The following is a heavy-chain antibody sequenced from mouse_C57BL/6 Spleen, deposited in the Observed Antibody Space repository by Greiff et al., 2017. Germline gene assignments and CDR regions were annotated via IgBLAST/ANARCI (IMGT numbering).Heavy chain of an antibody. D-gene: IGHD1-1*01. J-gene: IGHJ2*01. V-gene: IGHV1-69*01. CDR2: IDPSDSYT. Sequence: QVQLQPGAELVMPGASVKLSCKASGYTFTSYWMHWVKQRPGQGLEWIGEIDPSDSYTNYNQKFKGKSTLTVDKSSSTAYMQLSSLTSEDSAVYYCASTTVVATSYYFDYWGQGTTLTVSS. CDR1: GYTFTSYW. CDR3: ASTTVVATSYYFDY.